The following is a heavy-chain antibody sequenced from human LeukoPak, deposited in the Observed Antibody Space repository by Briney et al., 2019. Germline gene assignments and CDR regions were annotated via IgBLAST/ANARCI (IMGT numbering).Heavy chain of an antibody. CDR3: TTDKYVAALFDY. CDR2: IKSKTDGGTT. Sequence: GGPLRLSCAASGFTFSNAWMNWVRQAPGKGLEWVGRIKSKTDGGTTDYAAPVKGRFTISRDDSKNTLYLQMNSLKTEDTAVYYCTTDKYVAALFDYWGQGTLVTVSS. CDR1: GFTFSNAW. V-gene: IGHV3-15*07. J-gene: IGHJ4*02. D-gene: IGHD6-19*01.